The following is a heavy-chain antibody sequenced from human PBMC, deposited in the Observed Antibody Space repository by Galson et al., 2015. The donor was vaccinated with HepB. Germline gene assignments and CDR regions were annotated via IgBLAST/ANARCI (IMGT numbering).Heavy chain of an antibody. J-gene: IGHJ4*02. D-gene: IGHD6-13*01. CDR2: ISAYNGNT. V-gene: IGHV1-18*01. Sequence: SVKVSCKASGHTFTSYGISWVRQAPGQGLEWMGWISAYNGNTNYAQKLQGRVTMTTDTSTSTAYMELRSLRSDDTAVYYCARDRRRGIAAAGPDYWGQGTLVTVSS. CDR3: ARDRRRGIAAAGPDY. CDR1: GHTFTSYG.